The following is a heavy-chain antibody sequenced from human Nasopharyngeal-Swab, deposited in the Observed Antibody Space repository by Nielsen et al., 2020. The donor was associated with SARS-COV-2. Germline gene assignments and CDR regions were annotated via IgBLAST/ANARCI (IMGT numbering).Heavy chain of an antibody. CDR2: ISSSSSYI. D-gene: IGHD6-19*01. V-gene: IGHV3-21*01. J-gene: IGHJ4*02. Sequence: GESLKISCAASGFTFSSYWMHWVRQAPGKGLEWVSSISSSSSYIYYADSVKGRFTISRDNAKNSLYLQMNSLRAEDTAVYYCARDIAVAGRGLDYWGQGTLVTVSS. CDR1: GFTFSSYW. CDR3: ARDIAVAGRGLDY.